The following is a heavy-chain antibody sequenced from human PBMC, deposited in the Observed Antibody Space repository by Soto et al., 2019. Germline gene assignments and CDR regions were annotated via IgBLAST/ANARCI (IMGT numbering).Heavy chain of an antibody. CDR3: ARHKRFQDWHDP. J-gene: IGHJ5*02. D-gene: IGHD3-3*01. Sequence: QLQLQESGPGLVKPSETLSLTCDVSGDSISGDSYCWGWIRQPPGKGLEWIGIFCSIGRTHYTPSLKSPATVVVDRAKNQFSLSLNSLTAADTAVYFCARHKRFQDWHDPWGQGTLVTVSS. CDR1: GDSISGDSYC. CDR2: FCSIGRT. V-gene: IGHV4-39*01.